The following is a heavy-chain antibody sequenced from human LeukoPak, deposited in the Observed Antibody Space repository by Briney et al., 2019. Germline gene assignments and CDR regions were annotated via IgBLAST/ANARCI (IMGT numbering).Heavy chain of an antibody. CDR3: ARGLLQLAGFDY. D-gene: IGHD6-6*01. V-gene: IGHV3-21*01. Sequence: GGSLRLSCAAYGFTFSSYSMNWVRQAPGKGLEWVSSISSSSSYIYYADSVKGRFTISRDNAKNSLYLQMNSLRAEDTAVYYCARGLLQLAGFDYWGQGTLVIVSS. CDR2: ISSSSSYI. J-gene: IGHJ4*02. CDR1: GFTFSSYS.